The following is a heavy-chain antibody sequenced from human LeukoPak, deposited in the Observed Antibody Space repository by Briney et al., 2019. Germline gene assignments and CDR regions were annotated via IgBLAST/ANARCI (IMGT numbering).Heavy chain of an antibody. J-gene: IGHJ4*02. CDR3: ARVNAPVATFDY. D-gene: IGHD1-1*01. CDR1: GYSISSTYY. V-gene: IGHV4-38-2*02. CDR2: ISHSGNT. Sequence: PSETLFLTCTVSGYSISSTYYGAWIRQPPGKGLEWIATISHSGNTYYTPSLESRLTISLDTSKNHFSLRLSSVTAADTAVYYCARVNAPVATFDYWGLGTLVAVSS.